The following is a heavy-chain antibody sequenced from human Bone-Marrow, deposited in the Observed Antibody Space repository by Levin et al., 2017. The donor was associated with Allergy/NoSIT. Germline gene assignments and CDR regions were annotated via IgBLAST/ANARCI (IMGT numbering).Heavy chain of an antibody. CDR2: IKSKTDGGTT. CDR1: GFTFSNAW. CDR3: TTIRRRVAGRKLYYYYYYGMDV. D-gene: IGHD6-19*01. Sequence: GGSLRLSCAASGFTFSNAWMSWVRQAPGKGLEWVGRIKSKTDGGTTDYAAPVKGRFTISRDDSKNTLYLQMNSLKTEDTAVYYCTTIRRRVAGRKLYYYYYYGMDVWGQGTTVTVSS. J-gene: IGHJ6*02. V-gene: IGHV3-15*01.